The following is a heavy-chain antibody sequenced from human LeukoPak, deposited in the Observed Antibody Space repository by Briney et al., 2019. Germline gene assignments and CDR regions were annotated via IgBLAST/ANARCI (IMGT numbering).Heavy chain of an antibody. CDR1: GGSISSSNW. D-gene: IGHD6-19*01. V-gene: IGHV4-4*02. J-gene: IGHJ4*02. CDR2: IYYSGST. CDR3: ARQSGPVDY. Sequence: SETLSLTCAVSGGSISSSNWWSWVRQPPGKGLEWIGYIYYSGSTNYNPSLKSRVTISVDTPKNQFSLKLSSVTVADTAVYYCARQSGPVDYWGQGTLVTVSS.